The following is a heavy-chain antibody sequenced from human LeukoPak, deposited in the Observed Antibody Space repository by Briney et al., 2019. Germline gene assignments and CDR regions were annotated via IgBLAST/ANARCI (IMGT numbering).Heavy chain of an antibody. CDR2: IIPIFGTA. Sequence: ASVKVSCKASGGTFSSYAISWVRQAPGQGLEWMGGIIPIFGTANYAQKFQGRVTITTDESTSTAYMELSSLRSEDTAVYYCASGYSYGDTLNFDYWGQGTLVTVAS. D-gene: IGHD5-18*01. CDR3: ASGYSYGDTLNFDY. CDR1: GGTFSSYA. V-gene: IGHV1-69*05. J-gene: IGHJ4*02.